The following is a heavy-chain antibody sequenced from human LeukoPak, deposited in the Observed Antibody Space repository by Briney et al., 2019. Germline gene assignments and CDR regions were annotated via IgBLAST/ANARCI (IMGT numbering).Heavy chain of an antibody. D-gene: IGHD4-17*01. CDR1: GFTFSTYS. Sequence: GRSLRLSCAASGFTFSTYSMHWVRQAPGKGLEWVAVISSNGRNIYYADSVKGRFTISRDNSKNTLYLQMNSLRAEDMAVYYCARDKDDYGDSSYYFDYWGQGTLVTVSS. CDR2: ISSNGRNI. V-gene: IGHV3-30-3*01. J-gene: IGHJ4*02. CDR3: ARDKDDYGDSSYYFDY.